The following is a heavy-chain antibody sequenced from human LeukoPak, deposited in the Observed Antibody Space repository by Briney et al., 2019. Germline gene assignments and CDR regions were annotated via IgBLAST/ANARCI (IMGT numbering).Heavy chain of an antibody. Sequence: ASVKVSCKASGYTFTSYGISWVRQAPGQGLEWMGWISAYNGNTNYAQKLQGRVTMTTDTSTSTAYMELRSPRSDDTAVYYCARVFTMVRGVIIALDYWGQGTLVTVSS. CDR3: ARVFTMVRGVIIALDY. CDR2: ISAYNGNT. D-gene: IGHD3-10*01. J-gene: IGHJ4*02. V-gene: IGHV1-18*01. CDR1: GYTFTSYG.